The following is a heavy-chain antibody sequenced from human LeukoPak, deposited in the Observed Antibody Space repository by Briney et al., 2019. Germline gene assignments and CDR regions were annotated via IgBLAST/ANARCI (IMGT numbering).Heavy chain of an antibody. V-gene: IGHV3-23*01. D-gene: IGHD1-26*01. CDR1: GFTVSSNY. CDR3: ALSGSYNEPYFDY. J-gene: IGHJ4*02. CDR2: ISGSGGST. Sequence: PGGSLRLSCAASGFTVSSNYMSWVRQAPGKGLEWVSAISGSGGSTYYADSVKGRFTISRDNSKNTLYLQMNSLRAEDTAVYYCALSGSYNEPYFDYWGQGTLVTVSS.